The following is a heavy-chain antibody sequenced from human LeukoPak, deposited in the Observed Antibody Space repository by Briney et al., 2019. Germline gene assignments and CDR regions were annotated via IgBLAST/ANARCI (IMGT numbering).Heavy chain of an antibody. CDR3: ASTIGDGSGSYYPFDY. CDR1: GGSISRGSYY. J-gene: IGHJ4*02. CDR2: IYTSGST. Sequence: SETLSLTCTVSGGSISRGSYYWSWIRQPAGKGLEWIGRIYTSGSTNYNPSLKSRVTISVDTSKNQFSLKLSSVTAADTAVYYCASTIGDGSGSYYPFDYWGQGTLVTVSS. D-gene: IGHD3-10*01. V-gene: IGHV4-61*02.